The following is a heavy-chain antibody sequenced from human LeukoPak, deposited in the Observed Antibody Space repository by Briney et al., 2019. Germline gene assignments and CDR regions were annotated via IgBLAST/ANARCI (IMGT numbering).Heavy chain of an antibody. CDR3: AHIIGGGNSGYPDS. D-gene: IGHD3-22*01. CDR1: GFSLTTLEGG. J-gene: IGHJ4*02. CDR2: IYWDDDK. Sequence: SGPRQVKPTQTLTPTFTFAGFSLTTLEGGVGWIRQPPGEALVCLALIYWDDDKRYSPSLKSRLTITKDTSKNQVVITRTDMDPVCTATYYCAHIIGGGNSGYPDSWGQGTLVTVSS. V-gene: IGHV2-5*02.